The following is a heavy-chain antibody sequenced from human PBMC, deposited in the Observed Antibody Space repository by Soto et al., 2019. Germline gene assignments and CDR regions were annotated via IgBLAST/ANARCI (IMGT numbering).Heavy chain of an antibody. CDR3: ASQYVSGSYYNRRPGDSKLAV. V-gene: IGHV1-69*13. Sequence: SVKVSCKASGGTFSSYAISWVRQAPGQGLEWMGGIIPIFGTANYAQKFQGRVTITADESTSTAYMELSSLRSEYTAVYYCASQYVSGSYYNRRPGDSKLAVWGQGTTVTVSS. D-gene: IGHD3-10*01. CDR2: IIPIFGTA. CDR1: GGTFSSYA. J-gene: IGHJ6*02.